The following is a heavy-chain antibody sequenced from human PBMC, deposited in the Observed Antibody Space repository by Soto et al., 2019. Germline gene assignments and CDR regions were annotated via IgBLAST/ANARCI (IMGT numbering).Heavy chain of an antibody. Sequence: PGGYLRLSCAASGFTFSDYYMSWIRQAPGKGLEWVSYISSSSSYTNYADSVKGRFTISRDNAKNSLYLQMNSLRAEDTAVYYCARDLATPNYYDFWSGYHPYYYGMDVWGQGTTVTSP. CDR1: GFTFSDYY. CDR2: ISSSSSYT. D-gene: IGHD3-3*01. J-gene: IGHJ6*02. V-gene: IGHV3-11*06. CDR3: ARDLATPNYYDFWSGYHPYYYGMDV.